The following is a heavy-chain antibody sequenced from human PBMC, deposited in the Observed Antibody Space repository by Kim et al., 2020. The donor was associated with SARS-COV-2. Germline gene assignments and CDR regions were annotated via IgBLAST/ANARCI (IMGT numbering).Heavy chain of an antibody. D-gene: IGHD5-12*01. CDR2: IFYSGST. V-gene: IGHV4-39*01. Sequence: SETLSLTCTVSGGSISSSSYYWGWIRQPPGKGLEWIGSIFYSGSTYYNPSLKSRLTISVDTSKSQFSLKLSSVTAADTALYYCARHRRAGIVATMRDFDYWGQGPLVTVSS. J-gene: IGHJ4*02. CDR3: ARHRRAGIVATMRDFDY. CDR1: GGSISSSSYY.